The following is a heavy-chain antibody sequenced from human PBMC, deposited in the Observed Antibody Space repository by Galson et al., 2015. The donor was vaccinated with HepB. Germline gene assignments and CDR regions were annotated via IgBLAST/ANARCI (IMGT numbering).Heavy chain of an antibody. CDR1: GFTFTSHA. CDR2: ISYDVSYK. Sequence: SLRLSCAASGFTFTSHALHWVRQAPGKGLEWVAVISYDVSYKYYADSVKGRFTISRDNSKNTLYLQMNSLRAEDTAVYYCARVNRDFWSGYYPDYWGQGTLVTVSP. CDR3: ARVNRDFWSGYYPDY. V-gene: IGHV3-30*04. J-gene: IGHJ4*02. D-gene: IGHD3-3*01.